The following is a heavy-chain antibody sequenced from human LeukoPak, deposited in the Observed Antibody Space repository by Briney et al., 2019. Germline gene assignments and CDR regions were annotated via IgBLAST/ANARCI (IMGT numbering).Heavy chain of an antibody. CDR3: ARVRFSARGYPSEFDY. Sequence: PGGSLRLSCAASGFTVSSNYMSWVRQAPGKGLEWVSVIYSGGNTYHADSVKGRFTISRDNSKNTLCLQMNSLRAEDTAVYYCARVRFSARGYPSEFDYWGQGTLVTVAS. D-gene: IGHD3-22*01. CDR2: IYSGGNT. CDR1: GFTVSSNY. J-gene: IGHJ4*02. V-gene: IGHV3-53*01.